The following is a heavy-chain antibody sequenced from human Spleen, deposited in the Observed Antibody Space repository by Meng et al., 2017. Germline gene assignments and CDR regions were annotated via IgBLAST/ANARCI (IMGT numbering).Heavy chain of an antibody. CDR3: ARDRLGIGDYFDY. CDR1: GFTFSSYW. D-gene: IGHD7-27*01. CDR2: ISSSSSYI. J-gene: IGHJ4*02. Sequence: GESLKISCAASGFTFSSYWMSWVRQAPGKGLEWVSSISSSSSYIYYADSLKGRFTISRDNAKNSLYLQMNSLRAEDTAVYYCARDRLGIGDYFDYWGQGTLVTVSS. V-gene: IGHV3-21*01.